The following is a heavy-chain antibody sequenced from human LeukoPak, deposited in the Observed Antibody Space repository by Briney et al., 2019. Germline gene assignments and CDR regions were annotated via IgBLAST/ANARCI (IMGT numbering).Heavy chain of an antibody. V-gene: IGHV3-48*01. D-gene: IGHD1-1*01. CDR2: ISSSSTI. CDR1: GFTFSSYS. CDR3: AKGGNWNGLNYFDY. Sequence: GGSLRLSCAASGFTFSSYSMNWVRQAPGKGLEWVSYISSSSTIYYADSVKGRFTISRDNAKNSLYLQMNSLRAEDTAVYYCAKGGNWNGLNYFDYWGQGTLVTVSS. J-gene: IGHJ4*02.